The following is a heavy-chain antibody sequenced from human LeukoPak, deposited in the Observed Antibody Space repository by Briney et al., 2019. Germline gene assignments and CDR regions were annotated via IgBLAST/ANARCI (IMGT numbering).Heavy chain of an antibody. CDR1: GYTFTGYY. CDR2: ISAYNGNT. V-gene: IGHV1-18*04. Sequence: ASVKVSCKASGYTFTGYYMHWVRQAPGQGLEWMGWISAYNGNTKYTQKLQGRVTMTTDTSTSIAYMELMSLRSDDTAVYYCARDRLSPGPDGSWFDPWGQGTLVTVSS. J-gene: IGHJ5*02. CDR3: ARDRLSPGPDGSWFDP. D-gene: IGHD1-14*01.